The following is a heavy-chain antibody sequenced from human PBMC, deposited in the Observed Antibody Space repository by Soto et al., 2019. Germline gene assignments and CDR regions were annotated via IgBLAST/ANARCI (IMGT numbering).Heavy chain of an antibody. D-gene: IGHD3-3*01. V-gene: IGHV1-69*05. CDR2: IIPIFGTA. Sequence: SVKVSCKASGGTFSSYAISWVRQAPGQGLEWMGGIIPIFGTANYAQKFQGRVTMTRNTSISTAYMELSSLRSEDTAVYYCARGGDFWSGYYLLSNWFDPWGQGALVTVSS. CDR1: GGTFSSYA. CDR3: ARGGDFWSGYYLLSNWFDP. J-gene: IGHJ5*02.